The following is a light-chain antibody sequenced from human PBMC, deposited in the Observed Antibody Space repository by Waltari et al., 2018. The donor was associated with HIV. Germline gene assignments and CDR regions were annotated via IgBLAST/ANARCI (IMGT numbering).Light chain of an antibody. Sequence: EIVLKQSPGTLSLSPRKRVTLSCRASQTITNNYLAWYKQNPGQAPRLLISGALTRATGIPARFSGNASGTDFTLTISRLEPEDVAVYFCQQYGDPPWTFGQGTKVEIK. J-gene: IGKJ1*01. CDR1: QTITNNY. V-gene: IGKV3-20*01. CDR2: GAL. CDR3: QQYGDPPWT.